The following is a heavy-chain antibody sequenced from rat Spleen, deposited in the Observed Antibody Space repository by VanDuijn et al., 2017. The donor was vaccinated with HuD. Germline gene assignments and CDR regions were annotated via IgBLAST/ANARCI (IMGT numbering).Heavy chain of an antibody. V-gene: IGHV5-58*01. J-gene: IGHJ4*01. D-gene: IGHD1-11*01. Sequence: EVQLVETGGGLVQPGRSLKLSCVASGFTFSGFWMYWIRQAPGKGLEWVSSINTDGGSTYYPDSVKGRFTISRDNAENTVYLQMNSLTSEDTATYYCAKEANYGGLVDAWGQGASVTVSS. CDR1: GFTFSGFW. CDR2: INTDGGST. CDR3: AKEANYGGLVDA.